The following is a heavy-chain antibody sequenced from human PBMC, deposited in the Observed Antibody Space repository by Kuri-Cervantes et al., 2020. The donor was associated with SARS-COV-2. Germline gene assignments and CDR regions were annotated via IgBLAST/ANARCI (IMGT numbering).Heavy chain of an antibody. D-gene: IGHD3-9*01. CDR3: ARDRRYYDILTGYYHNHYYYYYGMDV. V-gene: IGHV3-30*03. Sequence: GGSLRLSCAASGFTFSSYGMHWVRQAPGKGLEWVAVISYDGSNKYYADSVKGRFTISRDNSKNTLYLQMNSLRAEDTAVYYCARDRRYYDILTGYYHNHYYYYYGMDVWGQGTTVTVSS. CDR1: GFTFSSYG. CDR2: ISYDGSNK. J-gene: IGHJ6*02.